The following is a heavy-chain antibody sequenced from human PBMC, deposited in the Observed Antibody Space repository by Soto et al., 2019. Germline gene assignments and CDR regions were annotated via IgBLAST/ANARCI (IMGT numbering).Heavy chain of an antibody. CDR1: GGSITSSSYY. V-gene: IGHV4-39*01. J-gene: IGHJ5*02. CDR2: IYYSGST. CDR3: ATQEVGGTYVYTFDP. D-gene: IGHD1-26*01. Sequence: QLHLRESGPGLVKPSETLSLTCTVSGGSITSSSYYWGWIRQPPGKGLEWIGSIYYSGSTYYNPSLKSRVTIPVDTSKNQFSLKRSSVTAADTAVYYCATQEVGGTYVYTFDPWGQGTLVTVSS.